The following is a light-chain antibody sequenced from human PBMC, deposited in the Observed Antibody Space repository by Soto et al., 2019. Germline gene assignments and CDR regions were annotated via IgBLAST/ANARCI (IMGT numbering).Light chain of an antibody. CDR3: QQYDSFPWA. CDR1: QSISGW. J-gene: IGKJ1*01. V-gene: IGKV1-5*01. CDR2: DAS. Sequence: DIQMTQSPSTLSASVGDRVTITCRASQSISGWLAWYQQKPGKAPKILIYDASNLERGLPSRFSGSGSGTEFALTTSRLQPDDFATYDCQQYDSFPWAFSQGTKVDIK.